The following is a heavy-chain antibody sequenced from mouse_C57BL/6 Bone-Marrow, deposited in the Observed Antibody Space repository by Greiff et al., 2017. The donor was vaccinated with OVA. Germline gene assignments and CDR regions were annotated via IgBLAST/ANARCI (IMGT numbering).Heavy chain of an antibody. Sequence: VQLQQSGPELVKPGASVKISCKASGYAFSSSWMNWVKQRPGKGLEWIGRIYPGDGDTNYNGKFKGKATLTADKSSSTAYMQLSSLTSEDSAVYFCARLDYGSSYYAMDYWGQGTSVTVSS. V-gene: IGHV1-82*01. CDR2: IYPGDGDT. J-gene: IGHJ4*01. CDR3: ARLDYGSSYYAMDY. D-gene: IGHD1-1*01. CDR1: GYAFSSSW.